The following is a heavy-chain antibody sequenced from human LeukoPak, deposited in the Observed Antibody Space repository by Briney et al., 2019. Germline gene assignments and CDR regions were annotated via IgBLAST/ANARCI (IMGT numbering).Heavy chain of an antibody. V-gene: IGHV3-30*04. Sequence: GGSLRLSCAASGFPFSSYAMHWVRQAPGKGLEWVAVITYDATNKYYADSVKGRFTISRDNSKNTLYLQMNSLRAEDTAVYYCAKDDYYDTSGYRDWGQGTLVTVSS. J-gene: IGHJ4*02. CDR1: GFPFSSYA. CDR2: ITYDATNK. D-gene: IGHD3-22*01. CDR3: AKDDYYDTSGYRD.